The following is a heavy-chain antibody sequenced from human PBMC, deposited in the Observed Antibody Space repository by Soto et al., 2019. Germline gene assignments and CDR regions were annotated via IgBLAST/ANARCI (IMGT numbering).Heavy chain of an antibody. CDR2: ITPSGSII. CDR3: ARLAVAGTHYFDN. Sequence: QVQLVESGGGLVKPGGSLRLSCAASGFSFSDYYMSWIRQAPGKGLECVSYITPSGSIIHYADSVKGRFTISRDNTKNSLYLQMNSLRAEDTAVYYCARLAVAGTHYFDNWGQGTLVTVSS. D-gene: IGHD6-19*01. V-gene: IGHV3-11*01. CDR1: GFSFSDYY. J-gene: IGHJ4*02.